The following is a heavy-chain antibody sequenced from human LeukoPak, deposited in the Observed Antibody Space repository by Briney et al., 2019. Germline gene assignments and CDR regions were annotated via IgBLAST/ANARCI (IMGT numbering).Heavy chain of an antibody. V-gene: IGHV3-21*06. D-gene: IGHD4-17*01. CDR3: ARSAGNGDFGDVDY. Sequence: GGSLRLSCVASGFVFKMYNMNWVRQAPGKGLEWVSSISSRSSYIHYADSVKGRFTMSRDNAQDFLYLQMNDLRADDTAVYYCARSAGNGDFGDVDYWGHGTPVIVSS. J-gene: IGHJ4*01. CDR1: GFVFKMYN. CDR2: ISSRSSYI.